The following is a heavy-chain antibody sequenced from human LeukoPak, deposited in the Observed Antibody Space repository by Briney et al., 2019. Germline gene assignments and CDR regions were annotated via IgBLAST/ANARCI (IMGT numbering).Heavy chain of an antibody. D-gene: IGHD5-18*01. V-gene: IGHV1-69*04. J-gene: IGHJ4*02. Sequence: ASVKVSCKASGGTFISYTISWVRQAPGQGLEWMGRIIPILGIANYAQKFQGRVTITADKSTRTAYMELSSLRSEDTAVYYCARDLGCSYGYDDYWGQGTLVTVSS. CDR2: IIPILGIA. CDR1: GGTFISYT. CDR3: ARDLGCSYGYDDY.